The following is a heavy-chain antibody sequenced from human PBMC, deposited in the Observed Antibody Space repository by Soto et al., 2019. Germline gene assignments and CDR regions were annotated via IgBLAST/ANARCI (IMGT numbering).Heavy chain of an antibody. J-gene: IGHJ4*02. CDR1: GVSISSGEYY. D-gene: IGHD3-10*01. Sequence: SETLSLTCTVSGVSISSGEYYWVWIRQPPGEGLERIGSIDYSGSSYHNPSIKSRVTISVDTSKTQFPLKLRSVTAADTAVYYCDRVPRSGSYYDYWGQGTLVTVSS. V-gene: IGHV4-30-4*01. CDR2: IDYSGSS. CDR3: DRVPRSGSYYDY.